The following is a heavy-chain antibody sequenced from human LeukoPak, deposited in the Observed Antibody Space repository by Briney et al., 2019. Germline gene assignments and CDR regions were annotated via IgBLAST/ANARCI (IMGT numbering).Heavy chain of an antibody. Sequence: PGGSLRLSCAASGFIFTNFWMSWVRQAPGKGLEWEANTRPDGSETYYVDSVKGRFTVSRDNAKNSLYLQMNTLRVEDTAVYFCARDASGYYDSWGQGTLVTVSS. CDR1: GFIFTNFW. J-gene: IGHJ4*02. D-gene: IGHD3-22*01. CDR2: TRPDGSET. CDR3: ARDASGYYDS. V-gene: IGHV3-7*01.